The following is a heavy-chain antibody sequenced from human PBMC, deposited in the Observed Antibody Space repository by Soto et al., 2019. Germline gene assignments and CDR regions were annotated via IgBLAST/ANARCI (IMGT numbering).Heavy chain of an antibody. D-gene: IGHD5-12*01. CDR3: APVGIGTTTVDY. Sequence: SSETLSLTCLVSGVSISSSTYYWGWIRQPPGKGLEWIGSIYYSGATYYNPSLRSRITISMDRSKNHFSLKLTSVTAADTAIYYCAPVGIGTTTVDYWGQGTLVTVSS. CDR2: IYYSGAT. J-gene: IGHJ4*02. V-gene: IGHV4-39*02. CDR1: GVSISSSTYY.